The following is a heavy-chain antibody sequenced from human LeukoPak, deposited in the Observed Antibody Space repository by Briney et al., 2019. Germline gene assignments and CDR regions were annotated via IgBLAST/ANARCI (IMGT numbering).Heavy chain of an antibody. CDR1: GGSFSGYY. J-gene: IGHJ3*02. CDR3: ARVVTVSNTDPAFDI. Sequence: SETLSLTCADYGGSFSGYYWSWIRQPPGKGLEWIGEINHSGSTNYNPSLKSRVTISVDTSKNQFSLKLSSVTAADTAVYYCARVVTVSNTDPAFDIWGQGTMVTVSS. V-gene: IGHV4-34*01. D-gene: IGHD2-21*02. CDR2: INHSGST.